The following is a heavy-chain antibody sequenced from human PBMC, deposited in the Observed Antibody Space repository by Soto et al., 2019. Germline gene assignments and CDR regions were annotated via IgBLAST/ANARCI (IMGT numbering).Heavy chain of an antibody. Sequence: QVQLVESGGGVVQPGRSLRLSCAASGFTFSSYGMHWVRQAPGKGLEWVAVIWYDGSNKYYADSVKGRFTISRDNSKNTLYLQMNRLTAEYTAVYYCAREFGDCGFFDYWGQGTLVTVSS. D-gene: IGHD2-21*02. CDR3: AREFGDCGFFDY. CDR2: IWYDGSNK. V-gene: IGHV3-33*01. CDR1: GFTFSSYG. J-gene: IGHJ4*02.